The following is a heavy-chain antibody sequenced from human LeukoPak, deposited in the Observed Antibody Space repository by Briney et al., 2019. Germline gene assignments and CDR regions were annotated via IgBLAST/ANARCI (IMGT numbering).Heavy chain of an antibody. CDR2: ISAYNGNT. V-gene: IGHV1-18*01. D-gene: IGHD5-24*01. J-gene: IGHJ4*02. CDR3: AREIGPIQLHLWGSAFDY. Sequence: ASVKVSCKASGYTFTSYGISWVRQAPGQGLEWMGWISAYNGNTNYAQKLQGRVTMTTDTSTSTDYMELSSLRSEDTAVYYCAREIGPIQLHLWGSAFDYWGQGTLVTVSS. CDR1: GYTFTSYG.